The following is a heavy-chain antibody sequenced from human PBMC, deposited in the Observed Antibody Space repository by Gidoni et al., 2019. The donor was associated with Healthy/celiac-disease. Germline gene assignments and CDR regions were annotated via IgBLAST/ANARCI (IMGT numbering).Heavy chain of an antibody. V-gene: IGHV1-24*01. J-gene: IGHJ4*02. Sequence: QVQLVQSGAEVKQPGASVKVSCQVSGYTLTELSMHWVRQAPGKGLDWMGGFDPEDGETIYAQKFQGRVTMTEDTSTDTAYMELSSLRSEDTAVYYCATAYLLSGYYVHPFDYWGQGTLVTVSS. CDR3: ATAYLLSGYYVHPFDY. CDR1: GYTLTELS. D-gene: IGHD3-3*01. CDR2: FDPEDGET.